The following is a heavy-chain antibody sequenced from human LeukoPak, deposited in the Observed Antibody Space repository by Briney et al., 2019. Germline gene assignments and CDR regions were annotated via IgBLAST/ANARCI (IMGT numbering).Heavy chain of an antibody. CDR2: ISYDGSNK. Sequence: GGSLRLSCAASGFTFSSYGMHWVRQAPGKGLEWVAVISYDGSNKYYADSVKGRFTISRDNSKNTLYLQMNSLRAEDTAVYYCARSYYDSSGHSDYWGQGTLVTVSS. J-gene: IGHJ4*02. D-gene: IGHD3-22*01. CDR1: GFTFSSYG. CDR3: ARSYYDSSGHSDY. V-gene: IGHV3-30*03.